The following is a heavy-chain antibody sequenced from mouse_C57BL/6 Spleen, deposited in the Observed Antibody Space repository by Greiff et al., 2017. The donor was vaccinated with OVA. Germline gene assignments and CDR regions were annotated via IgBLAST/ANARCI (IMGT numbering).Heavy chain of an antibody. CDR2: ISDGGSYT. CDR3: ARDDGYSHWYCDV. CDR1: GFTFSSYA. Sequence: DVHLVESGGGLVKPGGSLKLSCAASGFTFSSYAMSWVRQTPEKRLEWVATISDGGSYTYYPDNVKGRFTLSSDNAENNLYRQMSHLKSEDTAMYYWARDDGYSHWYCDVWGTGTTVTVSS. J-gene: IGHJ1*03. D-gene: IGHD2-3*01. V-gene: IGHV5-4*01.